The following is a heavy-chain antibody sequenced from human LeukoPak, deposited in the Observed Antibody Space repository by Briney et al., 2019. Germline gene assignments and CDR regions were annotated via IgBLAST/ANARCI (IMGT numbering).Heavy chain of an antibody. CDR1: GYTFTTYH. CDR2: INPSGGIT. CDR3: ARAYYYDSSGPIHYFDY. Sequence: ASVKVPCKASGYTFTTYHMHWVRQAPGQGLEWMGIINPSGGITSYAQKFQGRVTMTRDTSTSTVNMELSSLRSEDTAVYYCARAYYYDSSGPIHYFDYWGQGTLVTVSP. V-gene: IGHV1-46*01. D-gene: IGHD3-22*01. J-gene: IGHJ4*02.